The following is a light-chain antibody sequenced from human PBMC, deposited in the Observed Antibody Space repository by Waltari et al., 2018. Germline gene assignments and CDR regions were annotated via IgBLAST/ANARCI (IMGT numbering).Light chain of an antibody. V-gene: IGLV2-23*02. CDR1: SSDVGSYNL. Sequence: QSALTQPASVSGSPGQSITISCTGTSSDVGSYNLVSWYQQHPGKAPRPMIYAVNKRPSVVFNRFSGSKSGNTASLTISGLQAEDEADYYCCSYVSGSTFRVFGGGTKLTVL. CDR3: CSYVSGSTFRV. J-gene: IGLJ3*02. CDR2: AVN.